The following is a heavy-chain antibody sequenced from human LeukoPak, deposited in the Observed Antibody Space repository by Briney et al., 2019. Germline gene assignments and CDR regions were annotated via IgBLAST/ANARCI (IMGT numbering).Heavy chain of an antibody. V-gene: IGHV4-39*07. CDR1: GGSISSSSYY. J-gene: IGHJ4*02. CDR3: AKTGSSSWYYVGYRY. CDR2: INHSGST. Sequence: SETLSLTCTVSGGSISSSSYYWGWIRQPPGKGLEWIGEINHSGSTNYNPSLKSRVTISVDTSKNQFSLKLSSVTAADTAVYYCAKTGSSSWYYVGYRYWGQGTLVTVSS. D-gene: IGHD6-13*01.